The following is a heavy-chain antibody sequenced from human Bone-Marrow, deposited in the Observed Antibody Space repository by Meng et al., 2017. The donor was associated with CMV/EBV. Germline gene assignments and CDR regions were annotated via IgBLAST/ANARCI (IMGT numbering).Heavy chain of an antibody. CDR3: ARVARRFTIFYPY. J-gene: IGHJ4*02. CDR1: GYTFTGYY. Sequence: ASVKVSCKASGYTFTGYYMHWVRQAPGQGLEWMGWINPNSGNTGYAQKFQGRVTMTRNTSISTAYMELSSLRSEDTAVYYCARVARRFTIFYPYWGQGTLVTVSS. V-gene: IGHV1-8*02. D-gene: IGHD3-9*01. CDR2: INPNSGNT.